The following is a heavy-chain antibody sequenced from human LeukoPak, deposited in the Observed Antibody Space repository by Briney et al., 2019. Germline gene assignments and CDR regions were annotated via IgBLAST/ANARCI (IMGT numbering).Heavy chain of an antibody. CDR3: ARDTDHYYGSGSYYTDY. J-gene: IGHJ4*02. Sequence: ASVKVSRKASGYTFTSYGISWVRQAPGQGLEWMGWISAYNGNTNYAQKLQGRVTMTTDTSTSTAYMELRSLSSDDTAVYYCARDTDHYYGSGSYYTDYWGQGTLVTVSS. CDR2: ISAYNGNT. CDR1: GYTFTSYG. V-gene: IGHV1-18*01. D-gene: IGHD3-10*01.